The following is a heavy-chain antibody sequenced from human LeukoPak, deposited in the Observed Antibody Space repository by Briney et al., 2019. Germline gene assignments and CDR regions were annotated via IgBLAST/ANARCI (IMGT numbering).Heavy chain of an antibody. CDR2: IMPKTNGGTT. J-gene: IGHJ1*01. D-gene: IGHD3-22*01. Sequence: GGSLRLSCAASGFSFSDAWMNWVRQAPGKGLEWVGRIMPKTNGGTTDYAAPVKGRFTVSRDDSSYTVYLQMNSLKIEDTAVYYCTTDFYDSSGLWYWGQGTLVAVSS. V-gene: IGHV3-15*07. CDR1: GFSFSDAW. CDR3: TTDFYDSSGLWY.